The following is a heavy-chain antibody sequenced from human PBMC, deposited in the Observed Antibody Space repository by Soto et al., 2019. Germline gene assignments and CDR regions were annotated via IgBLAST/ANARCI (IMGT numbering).Heavy chain of an antibody. J-gene: IGHJ5*02. V-gene: IGHV1-8*01. CDR2: MNPNSGNT. CDR3: ARVAVGWLGLRPTNWFDP. Sequence: GASVKVSCKASGYTFTSYDINWVRQATGQGLEWMGWMNPNSGNTDYAQKFQGRVTMTRNTSISTAYMELSSLRSEDTAVYYCARVAVGWLGLRPTNWFDPWGQGTLVTVSS. CDR1: GYTFTSYD. D-gene: IGHD2-21*02.